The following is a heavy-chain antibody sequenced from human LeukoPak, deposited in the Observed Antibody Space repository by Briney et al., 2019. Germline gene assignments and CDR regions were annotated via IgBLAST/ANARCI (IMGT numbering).Heavy chain of an antibody. CDR1: GFTFSSYS. CDR3: AKDIQYCSGGSCYFSYWSDYYYGMDV. Sequence: PGGSLRLSCAASGFTFSSYSMNWVRQAPGKGLEWVSSISSSSSYIYYADSVKGRFTISRDNAKNSLYLQMNSLRAVDTAVYYCAKDIQYCSGGSCYFSYWSDYYYGMDVWGQGTTVTVSS. V-gene: IGHV3-21*01. J-gene: IGHJ6*02. CDR2: ISSSSSYI. D-gene: IGHD2-15*01.